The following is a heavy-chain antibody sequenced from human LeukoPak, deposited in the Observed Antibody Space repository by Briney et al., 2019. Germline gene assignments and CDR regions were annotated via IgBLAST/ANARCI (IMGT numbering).Heavy chain of an antibody. J-gene: IGHJ4*02. CDR2: ISGSGGST. CDR1: GFTFSSYA. CDR3: AKVVDHALHFYYFDY. Sequence: PGGSLRLSCAASGFTFSSYAMSWVRQAPGKGLEWVSAISGSGGSTYYADSVKGRFTISRDNSKNTLYLQMNSLRAEDAAVYYCAKVVDHALHFYYFDYWGQGTLVTVSS. V-gene: IGHV3-23*01.